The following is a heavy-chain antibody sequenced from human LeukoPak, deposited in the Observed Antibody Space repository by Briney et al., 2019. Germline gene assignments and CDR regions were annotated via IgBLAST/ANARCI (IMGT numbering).Heavy chain of an antibody. CDR1: GFTFSNYE. Sequence: PGGSLRLSCAASGFTFSNYEMDWVRQAPGKRLEWISYISGSGNTMYYADSVKGRFTISRDNAKDSLSLQLNSLRVEDTAVYYCARDAGIVGTVFDYWGQGALVTVSS. CDR2: ISGSGNTM. CDR3: ARDAGIVGTVFDY. J-gene: IGHJ4*02. V-gene: IGHV3-48*03. D-gene: IGHD2/OR15-2a*01.